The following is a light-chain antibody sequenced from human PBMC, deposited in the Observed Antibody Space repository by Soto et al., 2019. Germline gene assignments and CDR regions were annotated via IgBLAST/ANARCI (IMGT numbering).Light chain of an antibody. CDR2: DVT. CDR3: CSYAGSYTLV. V-gene: IGLV2-11*01. CDR1: SSDVGAYNW. J-gene: IGLJ3*02. Sequence: QSALTQPRSVSGSPGQSVTISCAGTSSDVGAYNWVSWYQQHPGKVPKHIIYDVTRRPSGVPDRFSGSKSGNTASLTISGLQADDEADYFCCSYAGSYTLVFGGGTKLTVL.